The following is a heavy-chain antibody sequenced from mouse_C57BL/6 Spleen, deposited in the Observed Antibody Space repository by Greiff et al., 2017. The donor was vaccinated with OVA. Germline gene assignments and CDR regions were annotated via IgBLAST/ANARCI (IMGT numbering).Heavy chain of an antibody. J-gene: IGHJ3*01. Sequence: QVQLQQPGAELVKPGASVKLSCKASGYTFTSYWMQWVKQRPGQGLEWIGEIDPSDSYTNYNQKFKGKATLAVDTSSSTAYMQLSSLTSEDSAVYYCARHYGFAYWGQGTLVTVSA. V-gene: IGHV1-50*01. CDR2: IDPSDSYT. D-gene: IGHD1-1*01. CDR3: ARHYGFAY. CDR1: GYTFTSYW.